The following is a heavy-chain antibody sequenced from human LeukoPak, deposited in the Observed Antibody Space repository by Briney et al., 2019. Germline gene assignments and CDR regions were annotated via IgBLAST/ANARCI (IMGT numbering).Heavy chain of an antibody. Sequence: GGSLRLSCAAPGFTFSTYAMTWVRQAPGKGLEWVSVISGSGRSGTNYADSVKGRFTVSRDNSKNTLYLQMNSLRVEDTAIYYCAKAPGGGNWNWGQGTLVTVSS. CDR1: GFTFSTYA. D-gene: IGHD1-20*01. J-gene: IGHJ4*02. V-gene: IGHV3-23*01. CDR3: AKAPGGGNWN. CDR2: ISGSGRSGT.